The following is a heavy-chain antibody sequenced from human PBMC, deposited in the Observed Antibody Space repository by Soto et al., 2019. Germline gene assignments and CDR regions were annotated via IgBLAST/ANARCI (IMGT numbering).Heavy chain of an antibody. D-gene: IGHD1-1*01. CDR3: ARWPQLDPRFDY. J-gene: IGHJ4*02. Sequence: QVQLQESGPGLLKPSQTLSLTCTVSGGSISSCGYYCIWLRQHPVKGLEWIGYIYYIGSTYYKPSHKSRLPISVDTSKNQVSLKWRSVTAADTAVYYCARWPQLDPRFDYWGQGTLVTVSS. V-gene: IGHV4-31*03. CDR2: IYYIGST. CDR1: GGSISSCGYY.